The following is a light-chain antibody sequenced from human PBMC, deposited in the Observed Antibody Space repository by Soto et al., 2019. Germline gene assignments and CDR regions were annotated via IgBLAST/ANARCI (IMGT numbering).Light chain of an antibody. Sequence: EIVLTQSPATLSLSPGERATVSCRASQSVSSYLAWYQKKPGQAPRLLIYDASNRATGIPARFSGSGSGTDFTLTISSLDPEDFAVYYCQQRSDWPSPFGEGTSVEIK. V-gene: IGKV3-11*01. CDR3: QQRSDWPSP. J-gene: IGKJ4*01. CDR2: DAS. CDR1: QSVSSY.